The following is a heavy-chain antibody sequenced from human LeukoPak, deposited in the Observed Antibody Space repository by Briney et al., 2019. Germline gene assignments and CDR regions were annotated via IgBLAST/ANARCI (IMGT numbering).Heavy chain of an antibody. CDR1: GFTFSSYG. CDR3: ARDRMVTHYYYYGMDV. CDR2: IWYDGSNK. V-gene: IGHV3-33*01. Sequence: GGSLRLSCAASGFTFSSYGMHWVRQAPGKGLEWVAVIWYDGSNKYYADSVKGRFTISRDNSKNTLYLQMNSLRAEDTAVYYCARDRMVTHYYYYGMDVWGQGTTVTVSS. D-gene: IGHD2-21*02. J-gene: IGHJ6*02.